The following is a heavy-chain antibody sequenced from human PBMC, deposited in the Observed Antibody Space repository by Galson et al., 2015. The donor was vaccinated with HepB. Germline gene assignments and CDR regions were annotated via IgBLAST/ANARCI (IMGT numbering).Heavy chain of an antibody. Sequence: LRLSCATSGFTFSSFNMHWVRQAPGKGLEWVAVIWYDGTIKYYRDSVRGRFTISRDNTKSTLYLQMNSLRAEDTAIYFCARLSIAGGFESWGQGTLVTVSS. V-gene: IGHV3-33*01. D-gene: IGHD6-13*01. CDR1: GFTFSSFN. J-gene: IGHJ4*02. CDR2: IWYDGTIK. CDR3: ARLSIAGGFES.